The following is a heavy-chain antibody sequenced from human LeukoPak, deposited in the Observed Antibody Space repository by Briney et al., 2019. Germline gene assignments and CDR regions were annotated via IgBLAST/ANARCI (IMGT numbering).Heavy chain of an antibody. CDR2: IYYSGST. J-gene: IGHJ4*02. CDR1: GGSISSSSYY. V-gene: IGHV4-39*07. CDR3: ARVPRYDYSNYVDY. D-gene: IGHD4-11*01. Sequence: SETLSLTCTVSGGSISSSSYYWGWIRQPPGKGLEWIGSIYYSGSTYYNPSLKSRVTISVDTSKNQFSLKLSSVTAADTAVYYCARVPRYDYSNYVDYWGQGTLVTVSS.